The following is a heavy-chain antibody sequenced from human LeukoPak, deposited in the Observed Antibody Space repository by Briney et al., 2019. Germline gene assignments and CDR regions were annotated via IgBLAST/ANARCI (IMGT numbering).Heavy chain of an antibody. V-gene: IGHV4-39*01. Sequence: SETLSLTCTVSGDSISSYNYFWGWIRQPPGKGLEWVGSIYYRGNTYYNPSLKSRFTLSADTSKNQFSLKVTSVTAADTAVYYCARASSGYYWDFDYWGQGALVTVSS. CDR3: ARASSGYYWDFDY. CDR2: IYYRGNT. J-gene: IGHJ4*02. CDR1: GDSISSYNYF. D-gene: IGHD3-22*01.